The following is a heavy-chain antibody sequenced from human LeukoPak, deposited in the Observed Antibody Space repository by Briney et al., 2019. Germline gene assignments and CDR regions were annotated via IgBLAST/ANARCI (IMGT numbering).Heavy chain of an antibody. CDR2: ISAYNGNT. J-gene: IGHJ1*01. CDR1: GYTFTSYG. CDR3: ARDSDYYDSSGYYVYFQH. D-gene: IGHD3-22*01. Sequence: ASVKVSCKASGYTFTSYGISWVRQAPGQGLEWMGWISAYNGNTNYAQKLQGRVTMTTDTSTSTAYMELRSLRSDDTAVYYCARDSDYYDSSGYYVYFQHWGQGTLVTVSS. V-gene: IGHV1-18*01.